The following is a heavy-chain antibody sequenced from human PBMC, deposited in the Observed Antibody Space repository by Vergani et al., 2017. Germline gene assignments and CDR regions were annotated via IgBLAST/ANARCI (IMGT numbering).Heavy chain of an antibody. V-gene: IGHV4-4*03. Sequence: QVQLQESGPGLVKPPGTLSLTCAVSGDSISSNNCWTWVRQPPGKGLAWSGELCHTEDTKYSPSLKSRVTVSVDESRNLFSLRLNSVTAADTAVYYCATIGYRRWGYYFDYWGQGILVTVSS. D-gene: IGHD2-2*02. CDR1: GDSISSNNC. CDR2: LCHTEDT. J-gene: IGHJ4*02. CDR3: ATIGYRRWGYYFDY.